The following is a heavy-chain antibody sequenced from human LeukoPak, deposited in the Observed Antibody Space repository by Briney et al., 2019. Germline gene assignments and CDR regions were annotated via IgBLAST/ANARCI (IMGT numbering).Heavy chain of an antibody. CDR2: ISSSGSTI. D-gene: IGHD2-15*01. V-gene: IGHV3-11*01. Sequence: GVLRLSCAASGFTFSDYYMSWIRQAPGKGLEWVSYISSSGSTIYYADTVKGRFTISRDNAKNSLYLQMNSLRAEDTAVYYCAREGYCSGGSCFIDYWGQGTLVTVSS. CDR1: GFTFSDYY. J-gene: IGHJ4*02. CDR3: AREGYCSGGSCFIDY.